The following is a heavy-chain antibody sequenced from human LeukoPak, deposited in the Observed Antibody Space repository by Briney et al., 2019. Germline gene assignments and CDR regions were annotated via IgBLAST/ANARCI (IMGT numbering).Heavy chain of an antibody. CDR2: ISGSGGST. J-gene: IGHJ6*03. CDR1: GFIFSNYA. Sequence: TGGSLRLSCAASGFIFSNYAMGWVRLAPGKGLEWVSAISGSGGSTYYADSVKGRFTISRDNSKNTLYLQMNSLRAEDTAVYYCAKDANWNHGGGYMDVWGKGTTVTVSS. D-gene: IGHD1-1*01. V-gene: IGHV3-23*01. CDR3: AKDANWNHGGGYMDV.